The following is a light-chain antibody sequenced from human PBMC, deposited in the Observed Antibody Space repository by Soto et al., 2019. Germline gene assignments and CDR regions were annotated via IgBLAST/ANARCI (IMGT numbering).Light chain of an antibody. CDR3: QQDCSLIN. V-gene: IGKV3-20*01. CDR2: GAS. J-gene: IGKJ5*01. CDR1: QSVSSSY. Sequence: EIVLTQSPGTLSLSPGERATLSCRASQSVSSSYLGWYQQKPGQAPRLLIYGASRRATGIPDRFSGRGSGTEFTLTIRKLEPEDFAGYYCQQDCSLINLGQGKRLEVK.